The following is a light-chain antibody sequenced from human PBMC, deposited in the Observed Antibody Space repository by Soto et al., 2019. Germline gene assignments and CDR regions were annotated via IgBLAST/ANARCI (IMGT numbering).Light chain of an antibody. V-gene: IGKV3-15*01. CDR3: QQYNNWPLT. CDR2: GAS. J-gene: IGKJ4*01. Sequence: EIVMTQSPATLSVSPGERATLSCRAGQSVSSYLAWYQQKPGQAPRLLIYGASTRATDIPARFSGSGSGTEFTLTISSLQSEDFALYYCQQYNNWPLTFGGGTKVEIK. CDR1: QSVSSY.